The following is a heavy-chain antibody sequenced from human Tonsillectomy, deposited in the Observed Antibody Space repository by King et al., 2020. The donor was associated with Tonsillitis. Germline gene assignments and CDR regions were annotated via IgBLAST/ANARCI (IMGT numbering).Heavy chain of an antibody. CDR3: AGDGWQQLAPGWFDP. Sequence: QLVQSGAEVKKPGSSVKVSCKASGGTFSSYAISWVRQAPGQGLEWMGGIIPIFGTANYAQKVQGRVTITADESTSTAYMELSSLRSEDTAVYYCAGDGWQQLAPGWFDPWGQGTLVTVSS. J-gene: IGHJ5*02. CDR2: IIPIFGTA. D-gene: IGHD6-13*01. V-gene: IGHV1-69*01. CDR1: GGTFSSYA.